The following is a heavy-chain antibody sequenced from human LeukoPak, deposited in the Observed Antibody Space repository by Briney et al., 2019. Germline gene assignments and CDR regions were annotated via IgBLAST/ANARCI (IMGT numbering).Heavy chain of an antibody. CDR3: ARAEVMIWDGFDI. CDR1: GFTFSDYY. J-gene: IGHJ3*02. V-gene: IGHV3-11*04. D-gene: IGHD3-3*01. Sequence: GGPLRFSCAASGFTFSDYYMSWIRQAPRQGLEWVSYISSSGTTIFYAYSVKGRFTISRDNAKNSLYLQMNILRVQDTAVSFCARAEVMIWDGFDIGAQEARDSVS. CDR2: ISSSGTTI.